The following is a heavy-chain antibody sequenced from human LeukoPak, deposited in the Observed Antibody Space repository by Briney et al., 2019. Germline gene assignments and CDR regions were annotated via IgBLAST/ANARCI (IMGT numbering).Heavy chain of an antibody. CDR3: ARERVLIAARPFDY. Sequence: PGGSLRLSCAASGFTFSSYAMHWVRQAPGKGLEWVAVISYDGSNKYYADSVKGRFTISRDNSKNTLYLQINSLRAEDTAVYYCARERVLIAARPFDYWGQGTLVTVSS. CDR2: ISYDGSNK. D-gene: IGHD6-6*01. J-gene: IGHJ4*02. CDR1: GFTFSSYA. V-gene: IGHV3-30-3*01.